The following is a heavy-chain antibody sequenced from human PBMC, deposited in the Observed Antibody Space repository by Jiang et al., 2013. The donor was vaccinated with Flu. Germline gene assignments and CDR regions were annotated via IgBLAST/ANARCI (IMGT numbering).Heavy chain of an antibody. CDR1: GGSISSSSYY. CDR2: IYYSGST. Sequence: LLKPSETLSLTCTVSGGSISSSSYYWGWIRQPPGKGLEWIGSIYYSGSTYYNPSLKSRVTISVDTSKNQFSLKLSSVTAADTAVYYCARHEAVRSGWSDYWGQGTLVTVSS. V-gene: IGHV4-39*01. CDR3: ARHEAVRSGWSDY. D-gene: IGHD6-19*01. J-gene: IGHJ4*02.